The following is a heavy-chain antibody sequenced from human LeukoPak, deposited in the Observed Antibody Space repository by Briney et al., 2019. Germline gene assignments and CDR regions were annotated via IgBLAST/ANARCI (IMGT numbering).Heavy chain of an antibody. Sequence: ASVKVSCKASGYTFTGYYMHWVRQAPGQGLEWMGWINPNSGGTNYAQKFQGRVTMTRDTSISTAYMELSSLRAEDTAVYYCAKAHYYGSGSYYVWGQGTLVTVSS. CDR1: GYTFTGYY. V-gene: IGHV1-2*02. J-gene: IGHJ4*02. D-gene: IGHD3-10*01. CDR2: INPNSGGT. CDR3: AKAHYYGSGSYYV.